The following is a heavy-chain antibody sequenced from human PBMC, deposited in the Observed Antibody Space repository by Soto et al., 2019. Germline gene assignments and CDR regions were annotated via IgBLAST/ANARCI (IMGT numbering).Heavy chain of an antibody. V-gene: IGHV5-10-1*01. CDR3: ARQIYDSDTGPNFQYYFDS. Sequence: PGESLKISCKGSGYSFAGYWITWVRQKPGKGLERMGRIDPSDSQTYYSPSFRGHVTISVTKSITTVFLQWNSLRASDTAMYYCARQIYDSDTGPNFQYYFDSWGQGTPVTVSS. CDR2: IDPSDSQT. D-gene: IGHD3-22*01. CDR1: GYSFAGYW. J-gene: IGHJ4*02.